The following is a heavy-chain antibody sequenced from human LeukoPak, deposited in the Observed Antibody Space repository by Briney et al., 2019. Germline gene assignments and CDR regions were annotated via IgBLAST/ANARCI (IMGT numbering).Heavy chain of an antibody. CDR1: GGSFSGYY. D-gene: IGHD6-19*01. J-gene: IGHJ4*02. CDR2: INHSGST. V-gene: IGHV4-34*01. CDR3: ARVPAWQWLAPTALDY. Sequence: SETLSLTCAVYGGSFSGYYWSWIHQPPGKGLEWIGEINHSGSTNYNPSLKSRVTISVDTSKNQFSLKLSSVTAVDTAVCYCARVPAWQWLAPTALDYWGQGTLVTVSS.